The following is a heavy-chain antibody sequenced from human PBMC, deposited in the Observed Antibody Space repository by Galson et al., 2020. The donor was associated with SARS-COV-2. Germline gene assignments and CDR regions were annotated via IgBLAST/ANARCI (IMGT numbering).Heavy chain of an antibody. CDR1: GYTLTELS. CDR3: ATKSAILRAGWFDP. V-gene: IGHV1-24*01. CDR2: FDPEDGET. J-gene: IGHJ5*02. Sequence: ASVKVSCKVSGYTLTELSMHWVRQAPGKGLEWMGGFDPEDGETIYAQKFQGRVTMTEDTSTDTAYMELSSLRSEDTAVYYCATKSAILRAGWFDPWGQGTLVTVSS. D-gene: IGHD4-17*01.